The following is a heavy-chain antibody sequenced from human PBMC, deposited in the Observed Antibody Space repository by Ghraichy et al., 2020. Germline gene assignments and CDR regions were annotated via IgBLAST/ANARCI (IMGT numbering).Heavy chain of an antibody. J-gene: IGHJ6*02. V-gene: IGHV3-11*01. Sequence: LRLSCAASGFGFGDYYMTWIRHSPGKGLEWVAYIGPLSATIYYADSVKGRFAISRDNAKNSVFLQMNDLRVEDSAIYYCAKVAYTVSFFYYGMDVWGLGTTVTVSS. D-gene: IGHD2-2*02. CDR2: IGPLSATI. CDR1: GFGFGDYY. CDR3: AKVAYTVSFFYYGMDV.